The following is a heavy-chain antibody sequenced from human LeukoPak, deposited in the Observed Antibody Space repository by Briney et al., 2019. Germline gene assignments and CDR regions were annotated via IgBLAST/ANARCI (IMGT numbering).Heavy chain of an antibody. CDR3: ARYCSSTSCFSYGMDV. V-gene: IGHV4-4*02. Sequence: PSGTLSLTCAVPGGSISSSNWWSWVRQPPGKGLEWIGEIYHSGSTNYNPSLKSRVTISVDKSKNQFSLKLSSVTAADTAVYYCARYCSSTSCFSYGMDVWGKGTTVTVSS. CDR1: GGSISSSNW. CDR2: IYHSGST. J-gene: IGHJ6*04. D-gene: IGHD2-2*01.